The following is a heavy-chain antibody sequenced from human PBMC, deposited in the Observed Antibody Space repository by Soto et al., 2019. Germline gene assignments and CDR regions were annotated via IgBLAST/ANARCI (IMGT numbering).Heavy chain of an antibody. Sequence: ASVKVSCKASGYTFTSYGISWVRQAPGQGLEWMGWISAYNGNTNYAQKLQGRVAMTTDTSTSAAYMELRSLRSDDTAVYYCARDPDIVVVPASPFYYYYGMDVWGQGTTVTVSS. CDR3: ARDPDIVVVPASPFYYYYGMDV. D-gene: IGHD2-2*01. V-gene: IGHV1-18*01. CDR2: ISAYNGNT. CDR1: GYTFTSYG. J-gene: IGHJ6*02.